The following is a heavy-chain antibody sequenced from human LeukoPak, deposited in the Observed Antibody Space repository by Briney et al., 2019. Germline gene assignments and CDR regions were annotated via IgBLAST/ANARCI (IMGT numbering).Heavy chain of an antibody. V-gene: IGHV3-11*01. Sequence: PGGSLRLSCAASGFTFSDYYMSWIRQAPGKGLEWVSYISSSGSTIYYADSVKGRFTISRDNAKNSLYLQMNSLRAEDTAVYYCAREGSPYYDSSGLYYMDVWGKGTTVTVSS. CDR3: AREGSPYYDSSGLYYMDV. CDR1: GFTFSDYY. D-gene: IGHD3-22*01. J-gene: IGHJ6*03. CDR2: ISSSGSTI.